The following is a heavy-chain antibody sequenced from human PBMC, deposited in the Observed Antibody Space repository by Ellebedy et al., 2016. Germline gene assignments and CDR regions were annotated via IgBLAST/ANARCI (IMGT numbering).Heavy chain of an antibody. Sequence: GGSLRLSCAASGFTFTNYAMSWIRQAPGKGLEWVSSISAGSGDRYYADPVKGRFTSSRDNSKNLVYLQMNSLRAGDAALYYCAKVAISSWFPYHFDYWGQGTQVTVSS. D-gene: IGHD6-13*01. CDR1: GFTFTNYA. CDR3: AKVAISSWFPYHFDY. CDR2: ISAGSGDR. V-gene: IGHV3-23*01. J-gene: IGHJ4*02.